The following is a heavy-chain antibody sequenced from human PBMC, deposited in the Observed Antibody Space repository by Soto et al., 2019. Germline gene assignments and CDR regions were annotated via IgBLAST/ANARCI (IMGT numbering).Heavy chain of an antibody. Sequence: EAQLLESGGDLVQPGGSLRLTCAASGFTFSIYAVAWIRQTPGKGLEWVSVIGAGSDGIQYVDSVKGRFSISRDNSKNTLYLHMNSLRAEDTAIYYCAKYSTSGPSRFFGLWGQGTLVTVSS. CDR3: AKYSTSGPSRFFGL. D-gene: IGHD3-3*01. CDR1: GFTFSIYA. V-gene: IGHV3-23*01. J-gene: IGHJ4*02. CDR2: IGAGSDGI.